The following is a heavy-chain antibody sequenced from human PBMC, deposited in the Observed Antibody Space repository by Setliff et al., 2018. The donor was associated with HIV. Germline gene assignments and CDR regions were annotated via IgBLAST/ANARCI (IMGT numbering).Heavy chain of an antibody. Sequence: SETLSLTCAVSGASIKTRFWSWIRQAPGKGLEWVGTVYYSGNTNHNPSLKSRVTISVDTSKNQFSLQLTSMTAADTAVYYCARISQLLDYAMDVWGQGTTVTVSS. J-gene: IGHJ6*01. D-gene: IGHD6-13*01. CDR1: GASIKTRF. CDR3: ARISQLLDYAMDV. V-gene: IGHV4-59*08. CDR2: VYYSGNT.